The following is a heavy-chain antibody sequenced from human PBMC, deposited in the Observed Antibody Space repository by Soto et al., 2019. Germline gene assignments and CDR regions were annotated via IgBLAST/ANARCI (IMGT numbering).Heavy chain of an antibody. D-gene: IGHD3-10*02. CDR3: VRFVRTFDA. V-gene: IGHV2-5*02. J-gene: IGHJ3*01. CDR2: IYSDHDQ. CDR1: GFSLSTYGVG. Sequence: QITLKESGPTLVKPTQTLTLTCTFSGFSLSTYGVGVRWIRQPPGKALVWLAIIYSDHDQYFSPSLKDRPTISNDTSTNLVVLTVTSMDSVDTATYFCVRFVRTFDAWGHGTVVTVSA.